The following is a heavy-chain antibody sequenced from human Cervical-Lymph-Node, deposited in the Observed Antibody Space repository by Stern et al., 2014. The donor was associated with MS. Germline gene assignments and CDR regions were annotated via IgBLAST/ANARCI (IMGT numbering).Heavy chain of an antibody. D-gene: IGHD2-21*02. V-gene: IGHV3-23*04. J-gene: IGHJ5*02. Sequence: EVQLVESGGGLVQPGGSLRLSCATSGFTFSSYAMHWVRQAPGKGLEWVSCISGSGGSIDYADSWKGRFTISRANSKDTLYMQLNSLRAEDRAVYYCAKDRSGGGDCYSNWFDPGGQGTLVTVSS. CDR3: AKDRSGGGDCYSNWFDP. CDR1: GFTFSSYA. CDR2: ISGSGGSI.